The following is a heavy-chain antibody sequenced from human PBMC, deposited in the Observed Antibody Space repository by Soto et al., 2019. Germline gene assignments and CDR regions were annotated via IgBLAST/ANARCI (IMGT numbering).Heavy chain of an antibody. V-gene: IGHV3-64D*06. CDR3: VKAFSILGNGEADY. CDR2: ISSNGGST. Sequence: GSLRLSCSASGFTFSSYAMHWVRQAPGKGLEYVSAISSNGGSTYYADSVKGRFTISRDNSKNTLYLQMSSLRAEDTAVYYCVKAFSILGNGEADYWGPGTLDTVSS. D-gene: IGHD3-10*01. J-gene: IGHJ4*02. CDR1: GFTFSSYA.